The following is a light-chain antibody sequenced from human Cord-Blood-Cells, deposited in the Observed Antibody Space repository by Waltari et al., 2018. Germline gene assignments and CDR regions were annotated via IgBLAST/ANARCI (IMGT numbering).Light chain of an antibody. V-gene: IGKV4-1*01. J-gene: IGKJ1*01. CDR3: QQYSSTPWT. CDR1: QSVLYSSNTTNY. Sequence: DIVMTQSPDSLAVSLGERATINCKSSQSVLYSSNTTNYLAWYQQKPGQPHKLLIDWASTREFVLPDRSSGSGSGTDFTLTISSLQAEDVAVYYCQQYSSTPWTFGQGTKVDIK. CDR2: WAS.